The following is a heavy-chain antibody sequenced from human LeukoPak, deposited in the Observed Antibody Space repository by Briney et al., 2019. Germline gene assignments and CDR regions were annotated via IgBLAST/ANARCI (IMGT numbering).Heavy chain of an antibody. CDR1: GYTFTSYW. CDR3: ARRGDGYNLNSDY. Sequence: GESLEIPCQGTGYTFTSYWIGWAPQLPGKGLEGMGIIYPADSVTRFRPPFQGPVTISADKSISTAYLQWSSLEASDTAMYYCARRGDGYNLNSDYWGQGTLVTVSS. D-gene: IGHD5-24*01. CDR2: IYPADSVT. V-gene: IGHV5-51*01. J-gene: IGHJ4*02.